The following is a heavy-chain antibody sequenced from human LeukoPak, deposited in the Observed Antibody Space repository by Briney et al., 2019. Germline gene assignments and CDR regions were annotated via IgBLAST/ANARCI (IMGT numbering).Heavy chain of an antibody. J-gene: IGHJ5*02. CDR2: IYYSGST. V-gene: IGHV4-39*07. CDR1: GGSISSSSYY. CDR3: ASVNPGRFFGFDP. D-gene: IGHD3-10*01. Sequence: PSETLSLTCTVSGGSISSSSYYWAWIRQPPGKGLELIGSIYYSGSTNYNPSLKSRVTISVDTSKNQFSLKLSSVTAADTAVYYCASVNPGRFFGFDPWGQGTLVTVSS.